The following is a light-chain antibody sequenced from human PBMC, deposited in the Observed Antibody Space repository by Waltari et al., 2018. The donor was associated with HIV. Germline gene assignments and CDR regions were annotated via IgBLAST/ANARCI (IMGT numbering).Light chain of an antibody. V-gene: IGKV3-15*01. CDR1: QSVSSN. CDR3: QQYNNWPQT. J-gene: IGKJ1*01. Sequence: EIVMTQSPATLSVSPGESATLSCRASQSVSSNLAWYQQKPGQAPRLLIHGASTRATGIPARFSGSGSGTEFTLTISSLQSEDFAVYYCQQYNNWPQTFGQGTKVEIK. CDR2: GAS.